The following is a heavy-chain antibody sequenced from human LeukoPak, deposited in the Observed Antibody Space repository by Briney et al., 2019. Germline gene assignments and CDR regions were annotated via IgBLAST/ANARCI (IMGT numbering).Heavy chain of an antibody. CDR3: ARTYCAAGTCYDTFDI. D-gene: IGHD2-15*01. CDR1: GGSIGNYY. V-gene: IGHV4-59*01. J-gene: IGHJ3*02. CDR2: IFHSGST. Sequence: SETLSLTCTVSGGSIGNYYWGWIRRPPGKGLEWIAYIFHSGSTNYNPSLKSRVTISLDTSKNQLSLRMNSVTAADTAVYYCARTYCAAGTCYDTFDIWGQGTLVTVSS.